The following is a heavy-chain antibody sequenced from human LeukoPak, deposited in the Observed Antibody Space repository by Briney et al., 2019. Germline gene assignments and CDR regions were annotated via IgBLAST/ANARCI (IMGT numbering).Heavy chain of an antibody. CDR2: IKKDGSDK. V-gene: IGHV3-7*01. D-gene: IGHD6-19*01. J-gene: IGHJ4*02. CDR1: GFTFSSYW. CDR3: VAGSGWRFDY. Sequence: AGGSLRLSCAASGFTFSSYWMNRVRQAPGKGLEWVANIKKDGSDKNYLGSVKGRFTISRDNAKNSLYVQMNSLRVEDTAVYYCVAGSGWRFDYWGQGTLVTVSS.